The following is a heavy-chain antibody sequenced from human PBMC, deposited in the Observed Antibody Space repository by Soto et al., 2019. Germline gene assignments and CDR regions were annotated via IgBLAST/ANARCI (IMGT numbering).Heavy chain of an antibody. CDR2: IYPSGST. CDR3: ARVADTAMAPYYNY. Sequence: QVQLQESGPGLVKPSGTLSLTCAVSGGSISSSNWWSWVRQPPGKGLEWIGEIYPSGSTNYNPSLKSRVTLSVDKSKNQFSLKLSSVTAADTAVYYCARVADTAMAPYYNYWGQGTLVTVSS. CDR1: GGSISSSNW. J-gene: IGHJ4*02. V-gene: IGHV4-4*02. D-gene: IGHD5-18*01.